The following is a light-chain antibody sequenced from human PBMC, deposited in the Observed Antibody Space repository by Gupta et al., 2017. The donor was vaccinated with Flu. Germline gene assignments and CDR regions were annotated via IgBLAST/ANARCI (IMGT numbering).Light chain of an antibody. V-gene: IGLV2-8*01. CDR1: SSDIGAYKY. Sequence: QSALTQPPSASGSPGQSIIISCTGTSSDIGAYKYVSWHQQHAGKAPKLIIYEVTRRPSGVPDRFSGSKSGNTASLTVSGLQAEDEGDYYCSSHTVSDTFVFGTGTAVTVL. CDR2: EVT. J-gene: IGLJ1*01. CDR3: SSHTVSDTFV.